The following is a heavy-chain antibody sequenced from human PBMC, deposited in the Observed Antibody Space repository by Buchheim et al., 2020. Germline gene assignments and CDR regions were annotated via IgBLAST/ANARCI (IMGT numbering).Heavy chain of an antibody. CDR2: INHSGST. CDR3: ARTKYYDFWSGYFGLLNWFDP. V-gene: IGHV4-34*01. CDR1: GGSFSGYY. J-gene: IGHJ5*02. Sequence: QVQLQQWGAGLLKPSETLSLTCAVYGGSFSGYYWSWIRQPPGKGLEWIGEINHSGSTNYNPSLKSRFTISVATSKNQFSLKLSSVTAADTAVYYCARTKYYDFWSGYFGLLNWFDPWGQGTL. D-gene: IGHD3-3*01.